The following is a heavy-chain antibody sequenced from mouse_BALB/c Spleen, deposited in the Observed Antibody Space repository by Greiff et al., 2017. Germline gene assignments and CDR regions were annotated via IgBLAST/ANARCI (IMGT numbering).Heavy chain of an antibody. CDR1: GFTFSDYY. CDR2: ISDGGSYT. J-gene: IGHJ1*01. D-gene: IGHD1-1*01. CDR3: ARGEDYYGSRAYWYFDV. Sequence: EVKLMESGGGLVKPGGSLKLSCAASGFTFSDYYMYWVRQTPEKRLEWVATISDGGSYTYYPDSVKGRFTISRDNAKNNLYLQMSSLKSEDTAMYYCARGEDYYGSRAYWYFDVWGAGTTVTVAS. V-gene: IGHV5-4*02.